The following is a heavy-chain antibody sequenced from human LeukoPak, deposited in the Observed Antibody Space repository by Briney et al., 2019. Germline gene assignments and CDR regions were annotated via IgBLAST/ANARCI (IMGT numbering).Heavy chain of an antibody. V-gene: IGHV3-15*01. CDR1: GFTFSDAW. CDR3: IKAAAGLFDY. D-gene: IGHD6-13*01. Sequence: GGSLRLSCAASGFTFSDAWMSWVRQPPGKGREWVGRIKSKTAGGTIDYAAPVKGRFTISRDDSQNTLYLQMNSLKTEDTAVYYCIKAAAGLFDYWGQGTLVTVSS. J-gene: IGHJ4*02. CDR2: IKSKTAGGTI.